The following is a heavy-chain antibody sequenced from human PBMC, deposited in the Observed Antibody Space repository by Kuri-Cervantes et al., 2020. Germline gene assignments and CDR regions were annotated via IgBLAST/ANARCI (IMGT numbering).Heavy chain of an antibody. CDR2: ISYDGSNK. CDR3: ARSRYCSSTSCYAGRGYYFDY. J-gene: IGHJ4*02. D-gene: IGHD2-2*01. Sequence: LSLTCAASGVTLSSYGMHWVRQAPGKGLEWVAAISYDGSNKYYADSVKGRFTISRDNSKNTLYLQMNSLRAEDTAVYYCARSRYCSSTSCYAGRGYYFDYWGQGTLVTVSS. CDR1: GVTLSSYG. V-gene: IGHV3-30*03.